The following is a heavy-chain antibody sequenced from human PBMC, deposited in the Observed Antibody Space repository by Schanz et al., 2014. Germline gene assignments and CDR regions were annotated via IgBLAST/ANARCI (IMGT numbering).Heavy chain of an antibody. CDR3: ARGRTFDY. J-gene: IGHJ4*02. Sequence: QVQLVESGGGVVQPGRSLRLSCAASGFTFSSYGMHWVRQSPGKGLEWVALISYDGSNKYYADSVKGRFTISRDNSKNTLYLQMNSLRGEDTAVYYCARGRTFDYWGQGTLVTVSS. CDR1: GFTFSSYG. CDR2: ISYDGSNK. V-gene: IGHV3-30*03.